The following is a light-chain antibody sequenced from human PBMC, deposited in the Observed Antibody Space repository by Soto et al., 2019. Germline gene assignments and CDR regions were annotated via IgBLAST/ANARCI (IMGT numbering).Light chain of an antibody. Sequence: DIQMTQSHSALSASVGARVTITCRASQSISRWLAWYQQKPGKAPKLLIYDVSSLEGGVPSRFSGSGSGTDFTLTISRLQPDDSATYYCQQYASYWTFGQGTKVDIK. CDR3: QQYASYWT. CDR1: QSISRW. CDR2: DVS. J-gene: IGKJ1*01. V-gene: IGKV1-5*01.